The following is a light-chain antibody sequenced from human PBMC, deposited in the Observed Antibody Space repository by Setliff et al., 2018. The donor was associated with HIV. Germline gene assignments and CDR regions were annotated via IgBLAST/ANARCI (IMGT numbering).Light chain of an antibody. CDR1: SSDVGGYSY. V-gene: IGLV2-14*01. J-gene: IGLJ3*02. CDR2: EVR. Sequence: QSVLTQPASLSGSPGQSITISCTGTSSDVGGYSYVSWYQQHPGKAPKLIMYEVRNRPSGVSDRFSGSKSGNTASLTISGLQAEDEADYYCSSYKTGNTLVFGGGTKVTV. CDR3: SSYKTGNTLV.